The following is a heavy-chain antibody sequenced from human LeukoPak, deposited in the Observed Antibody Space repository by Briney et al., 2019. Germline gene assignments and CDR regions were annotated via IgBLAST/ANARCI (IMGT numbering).Heavy chain of an antibody. CDR2: INPNSGGT. D-gene: IGHD2-8*01. CDR1: GYTFTDYY. Sequence: ASVKVSCKASGYTFTDYYTHWVRQAPGQGLEWMGWINPNSGGTNYAQKFQGRVTLTRDTSIRTVYMELSNLRSDDTAVYYCARDPKGWNGRAFDIWGPGTMVTVSS. CDR3: ARDPKGWNGRAFDI. V-gene: IGHV1-2*02. J-gene: IGHJ3*02.